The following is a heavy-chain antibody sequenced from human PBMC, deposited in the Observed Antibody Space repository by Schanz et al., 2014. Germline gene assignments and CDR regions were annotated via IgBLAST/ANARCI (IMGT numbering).Heavy chain of an antibody. CDR2: ISTSNGNT. Sequence: QILLVQPGPEVKKPGASVTVSCKASGYDFHIYAYSWVRQAPGQGLEWMGWISTSNGNTNYIQKLQGRVTMTTDTSTSTAYMELRSLRSDDTAVYYCARGGYSSGWYDRDIAHCDYWGQGTLVIVSS. CDR1: GYDFHIYA. J-gene: IGHJ4*02. V-gene: IGHV1-18*01. CDR3: ARGGYSSGWYDRDIAHCDY. D-gene: IGHD6-19*01.